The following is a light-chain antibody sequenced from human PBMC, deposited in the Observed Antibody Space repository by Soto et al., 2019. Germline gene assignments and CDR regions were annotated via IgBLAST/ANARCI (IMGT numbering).Light chain of an antibody. CDR1: RRVSGDF. V-gene: IGKV3-20*01. CDR2: GAS. J-gene: IGKJ2*01. CDR3: QHYGSSPRT. Sequence: EIVLTQSPGTLSLSPGERATLSCGASRRVSGDFLAGYQHKPGQAPRLLIYGASSRATGIPDRFSGSGSGTDFTLTINKLEPEDFAVYYCQHYGSSPRTFGQGTKLEL.